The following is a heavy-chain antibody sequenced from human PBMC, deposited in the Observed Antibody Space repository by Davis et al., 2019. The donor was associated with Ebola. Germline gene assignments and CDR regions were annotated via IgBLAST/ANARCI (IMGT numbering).Heavy chain of an antibody. Sequence: GGSRRPPCAAPGFTFSSYGMHWVRQVQGKGLEWVAVIWYDGSNKYYADSVKGRLTTSRDNSMNTLYLQMNSLRAEDTAVYYCARVNRHGDPDYWGQGTLVTVSS. J-gene: IGHJ4*02. CDR3: ARVNRHGDPDY. D-gene: IGHD4-17*01. CDR1: GFTFSSYG. CDR2: IWYDGSNK. V-gene: IGHV3-33*01.